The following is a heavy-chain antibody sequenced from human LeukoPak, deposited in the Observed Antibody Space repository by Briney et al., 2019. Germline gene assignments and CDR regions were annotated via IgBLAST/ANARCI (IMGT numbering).Heavy chain of an antibody. V-gene: IGHV1-2*02. CDR3: ARGSIRGIPLSYFDY. J-gene: IGHJ4*02. CDR2: INPNSGGT. CDR1: GYTFTGYY. Sequence: GASVKVSCKASGYTFTGYYMHWVRQAPGQGLEWMGWINPNSGGTNYAQKFQGRVTMTRDTSISTAYMELSRLRSDDTAVYYCARGSIRGIPLSYFDYGGEGTLVTVPS. D-gene: IGHD2-21*01.